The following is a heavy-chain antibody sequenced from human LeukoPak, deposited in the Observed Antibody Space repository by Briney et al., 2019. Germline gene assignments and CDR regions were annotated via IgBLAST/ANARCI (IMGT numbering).Heavy chain of an antibody. D-gene: IGHD2-15*01. CDR1: GFTFSSYG. J-gene: IGHJ6*02. CDR2: IWYDGSNK. CDR3: ARELLDDYYYGMDV. V-gene: IGHV3-33*01. Sequence: GGSLRLSCAASGFTFSSYGMHWVRQAPGKGLEWVAVIWYDGSNKYYADSVKGRFTISRDNSKNTLYLQMNSLRAEDTAVYYCARELLDDYYYGMDVWGQGTTVTVSS.